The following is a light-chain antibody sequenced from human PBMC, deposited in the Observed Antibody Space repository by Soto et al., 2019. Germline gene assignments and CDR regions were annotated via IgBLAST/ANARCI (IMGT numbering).Light chain of an antibody. Sequence: QSALTQPASVSGSPGQSITISCTGTSSDVGGYNYVSWSQQHPGKAPKLMIYEVSNRPSGVSNRFSGSKSGNTASLTISGLQAEDEADYYCSSYTSSGTLVFGGGTKLTVL. CDR2: EVS. CDR3: SSYTSSGTLV. V-gene: IGLV2-14*01. CDR1: SSDVGGYNY. J-gene: IGLJ3*02.